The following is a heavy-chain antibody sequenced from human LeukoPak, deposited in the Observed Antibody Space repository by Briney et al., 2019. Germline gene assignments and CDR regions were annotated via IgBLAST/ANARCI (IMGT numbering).Heavy chain of an antibody. CDR1: GFTFSSYS. D-gene: IGHD3-10*01. CDR2: ISSSSYI. J-gene: IGHJ1*01. V-gene: IGHV3-21*01. Sequence: AGGSLRLSCAASGFTFSSYSMNWVRQAPGKGLEWVSSISSSSYIYYADSVKGRFTISRDNAKNSLYLQMNSLRAEDTAVYYCARDRVTMVRGHTAPQHWGQGTLVIVSS. CDR3: ARDRVTMVRGHTAPQH.